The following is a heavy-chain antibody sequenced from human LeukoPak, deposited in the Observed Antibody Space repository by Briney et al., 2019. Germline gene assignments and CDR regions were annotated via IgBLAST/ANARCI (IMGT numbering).Heavy chain of an antibody. D-gene: IGHD3-3*01. J-gene: IGHJ5*02. V-gene: IGHV4-38-2*02. Sequence: PSETLSLTCTVSGYSLSSDYYWGWIRQPPGKGLEWIGSIHHSGRTYYNPSLKSRVTISVDTSKNQFSLKLSSVTAADTAVYYCARDHLANLASRLFDPWGQGTLVTVSS. CDR2: IHHSGRT. CDR3: ARDHLANLASRLFDP. CDR1: GYSLSSDYY.